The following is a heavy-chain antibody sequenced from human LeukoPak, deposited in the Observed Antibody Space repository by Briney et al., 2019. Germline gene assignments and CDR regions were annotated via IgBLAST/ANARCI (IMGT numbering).Heavy chain of an antibody. D-gene: IGHD2-2*01. J-gene: IGHJ4*02. CDR3: ARDITHGSGTTFLDY. CDR1: GASISSSF. CDR2: IKTTGTT. V-gene: IGHV4-4*07. Sequence: SETLSLTCTVSGASISSSFWSWIRQPAGKGLEWIGRIKTTGTTNYNPSLKSRLNMSIDSSRNQFSLKLNSVTAADTAVYYCARDITHGSGTTFLDYWGQGTLVTVSS.